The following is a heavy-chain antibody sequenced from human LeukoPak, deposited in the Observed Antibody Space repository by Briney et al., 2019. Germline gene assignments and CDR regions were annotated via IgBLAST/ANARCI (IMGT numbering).Heavy chain of an antibody. V-gene: IGHV3-23*01. J-gene: IGHJ4*02. D-gene: IGHD2-15*01. CDR1: GFTFSSYA. CDR3: AKNEVAGYCRGGSCLRYFDF. CDR2: ISGSGASA. Sequence: GGSLRLSCAASGFTFSSYAMSWVRQAPGKGLDWVSAISGSGASAYYADSVKGRFTIFRENSKNTLYLQMNSLRAEDTAINYLAKNEVAGYCRGGSCLRYFDFWGQGTLVTVSS.